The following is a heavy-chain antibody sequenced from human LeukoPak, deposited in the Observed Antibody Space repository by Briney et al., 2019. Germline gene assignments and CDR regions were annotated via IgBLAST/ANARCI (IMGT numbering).Heavy chain of an antibody. CDR1: GGTFSSYA. V-gene: IGHV1-69*05. D-gene: IGHD6-19*01. CDR3: ARGRGPYSSGWYGDY. CDR2: IIPIFGTA. J-gene: IGHJ4*02. Sequence: ASVKVSCKASGGTFSSYAISWVRQAPGQGLEWMGGIIPIFGTANYAQKLQGRVTMTTDTSTSTAYMELRSLRSDDTAVYYCARGRGPYSSGWYGDYWGQGTLVTVSS.